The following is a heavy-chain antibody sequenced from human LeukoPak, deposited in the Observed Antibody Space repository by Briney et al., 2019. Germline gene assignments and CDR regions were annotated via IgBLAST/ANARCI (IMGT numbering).Heavy chain of an antibody. J-gene: IGHJ4*02. CDR2: ISSSSYI. CDR3: ARDPNIAVASSGY. Sequence: PGGSLRLSCAASGFTFSSYSMNWVRQAPGKGLEWVSSISSSSYIYYADSVKGRFTISRDNAKNSLYLQMNSLRAEDTAVYYCARDPNIAVASSGYWGQGTLVTVSS. V-gene: IGHV3-21*01. CDR1: GFTFSSYS. D-gene: IGHD6-19*01.